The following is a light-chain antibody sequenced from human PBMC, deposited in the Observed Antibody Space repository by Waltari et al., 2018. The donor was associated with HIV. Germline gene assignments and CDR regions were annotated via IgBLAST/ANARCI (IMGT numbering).Light chain of an antibody. Sequence: QSPLTQTPSMSGAPGPRVNISCSGGPSNIGRNSVNWYRQLPGTAPKLLIYSNDPRPSSVPVRFSGSKSATSAFLVISGLQSDDEADYYCATWDDTMSVVFGGGTRLTVL. CDR2: SND. CDR1: PSNIGRNS. J-gene: IGLJ2*01. V-gene: IGLV1-44*01. CDR3: ATWDDTMSVV.